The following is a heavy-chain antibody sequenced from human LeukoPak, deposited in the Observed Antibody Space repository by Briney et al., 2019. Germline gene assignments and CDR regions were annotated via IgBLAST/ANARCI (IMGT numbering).Heavy chain of an antibody. CDR3: ARGGGDYNPFDY. D-gene: IGHD4-17*01. J-gene: IGHJ4*02. V-gene: IGHV3-53*04. CDR1: GFTVSSNY. CDR2: MYSGGST. Sequence: GGSLRLSCAVSGFTVSSNYMSWVRQAPGKGLEWVSVMYSGGSTYYADSVKGRFTIPRHNSKNTLYFQINSLRRADTAVYYIARGGGDYNPFDYWGQGTLVTVSS.